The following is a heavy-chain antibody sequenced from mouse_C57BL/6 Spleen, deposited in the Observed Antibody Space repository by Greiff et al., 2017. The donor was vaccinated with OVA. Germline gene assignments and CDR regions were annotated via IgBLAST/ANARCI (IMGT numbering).Heavy chain of an antibody. CDR2: IYPRSGNT. V-gene: IGHV1-81*01. J-gene: IGHJ4*01. Sequence: VQLQQSGAELARPGASVKLSCKASGYTFTSYGISWVKQRTGQGLEWIGEIYPRSGNTYYNEKFKGKATLTADKSSSTAYMELRSLTSEDSAVYFCARGGGITTVVEDYYAMDYWGQGTSVTVSS. CDR1: GYTFTSYG. CDR3: ARGGGITTVVEDYYAMDY. D-gene: IGHD1-1*01.